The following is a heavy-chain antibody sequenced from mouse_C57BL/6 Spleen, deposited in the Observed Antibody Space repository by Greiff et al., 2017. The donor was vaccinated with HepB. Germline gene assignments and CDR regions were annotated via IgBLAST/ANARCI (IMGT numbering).Heavy chain of an antibody. Sequence: VQLQQPGAELVKPGASVKLSCKASGYTFTSYWMHWVKQRPGQGLEWIRMIHPNSGSTNYNEKFKSKATLTVDKSSSTAYMQRSSLTSEDSAVYYCAQLGRRAMDYWGQGTSVTVSS. CDR1: GYTFTSYW. D-gene: IGHD4-1*02. J-gene: IGHJ4*01. CDR2: IHPNSGST. V-gene: IGHV1-64*01. CDR3: AQLGRRAMDY.